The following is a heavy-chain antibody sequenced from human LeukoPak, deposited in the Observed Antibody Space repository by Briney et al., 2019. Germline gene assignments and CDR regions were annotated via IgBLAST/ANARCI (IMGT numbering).Heavy chain of an antibody. Sequence: PGGSLRLSCAASGFTFSDYYMHWVRQAPGKGLVWVSRISSDGGTTFYADPVKGRFTISRDNAKNIPQLEMNSLRAEDTAVYYCVRDSRTGVDYWGQGTLVTVSS. J-gene: IGHJ4*02. D-gene: IGHD1-1*01. CDR1: GFTFSDYY. CDR3: VRDSRTGVDY. CDR2: ISSDGGTT. V-gene: IGHV3-74*01.